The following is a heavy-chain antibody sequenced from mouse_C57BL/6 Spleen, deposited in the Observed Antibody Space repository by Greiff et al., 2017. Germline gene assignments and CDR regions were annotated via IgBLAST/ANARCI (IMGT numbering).Heavy chain of an antibody. V-gene: IGHV1-62-2*01. CDR3: ARHEEEYYGSSSYWYFDV. J-gene: IGHJ1*03. CDR1: GYTFTEYT. Sequence: VQLQQSGAELVKPGASVKLSCKASGYTFTEYTIHWVKQRSGQGLEWIGWFYPGSGSIKYNEKLKGKATLTADKSSSTVYMELSRLTSEDSAVYFCARHEEEYYGSSSYWYFDVWGTGTTVTVSS. D-gene: IGHD1-1*01. CDR2: FYPGSGSI.